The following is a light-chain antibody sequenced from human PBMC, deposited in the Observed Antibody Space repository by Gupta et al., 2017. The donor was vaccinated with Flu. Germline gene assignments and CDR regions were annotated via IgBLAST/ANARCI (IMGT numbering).Light chain of an antibody. CDR3: QPYDSSLSGSVV. J-gene: IGLJ2*01. V-gene: IGLV1-40*01. CDR2: GDN. CDR1: SSSIGAGYD. Sequence: QSVLTQPPSVSGAPGQRVSISCSGSSSSIGAGYDVHWYQQFPGTAPRLLIYGDNNRSSGVPDRFSGSKSGSSASLAITXVXAEDEAXYYCQPYDSSLSGSVVFGGGTRLSVL.